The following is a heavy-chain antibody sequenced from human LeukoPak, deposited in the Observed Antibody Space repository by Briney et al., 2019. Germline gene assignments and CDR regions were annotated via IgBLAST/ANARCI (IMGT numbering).Heavy chain of an antibody. CDR3: ARVGNLCSSTSCYQLLTDTWFDP. J-gene: IGHJ5*02. Sequence: ASVKVSCKVSGYTLTELSMHWVRQAPGQGLEWMGGIIPIFGTANYAQKFQGRVTITADESTSTAYMELSSLRSEDTAVYFCARVGNLCSSTSCYQLLTDTWFDPWGQGTLVTVSS. CDR2: IIPIFGTA. D-gene: IGHD2-2*01. CDR1: GYTLTELS. V-gene: IGHV1-69*13.